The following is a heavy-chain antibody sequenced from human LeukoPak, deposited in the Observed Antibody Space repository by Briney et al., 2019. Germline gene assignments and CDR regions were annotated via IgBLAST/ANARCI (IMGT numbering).Heavy chain of an antibody. V-gene: IGHV4-34*01. D-gene: IGHD3-10*01. Sequence: SETLSLTCAVHGGSFSGYYWSWIRQPPGKGLEWIGEINHSGSTNYNPSLKSRVTISVDTSKNQFSLKLSSVTAADTAVYYCARGHWVRGGIGGIYFDYWGQGTLVTVSS. CDR3: ARGHWVRGGIGGIYFDY. CDR1: GGSFSGYY. CDR2: INHSGST. J-gene: IGHJ4*02.